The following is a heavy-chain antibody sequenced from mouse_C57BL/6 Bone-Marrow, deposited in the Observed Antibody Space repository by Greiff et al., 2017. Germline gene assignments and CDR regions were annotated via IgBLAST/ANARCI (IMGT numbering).Heavy chain of an antibody. Sequence: EVKLVESGGGLVQPGGSLKLSCAASGFTFSDYGMAWVRQAPRKGPEWVAFISNLAYSIYYADTVTGRFTISRENAKNTLYLEMSSLRSEDTAMYYCARGYYAMDYWGQGTSVTGSS. CDR2: ISNLAYSI. CDR3: ARGYYAMDY. CDR1: GFTFSDYG. V-gene: IGHV5-15*01. J-gene: IGHJ4*01.